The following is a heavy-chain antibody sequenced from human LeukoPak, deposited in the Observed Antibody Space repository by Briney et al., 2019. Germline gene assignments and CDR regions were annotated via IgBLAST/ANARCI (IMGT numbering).Heavy chain of an antibody. D-gene: IGHD3-22*01. V-gene: IGHV4-30-4*01. CDR1: GDYX. Sequence: GDYXWSWIRQPPGKGLEWIGYIYYSGSTYYNPSLKSRVTISVDTSKNQFPLKLSSVTAADTAVYYCARAPHYYDSSGSSWYFDLWGRGTLVTVSS. J-gene: IGHJ2*01. CDR2: IYYSGST. CDR3: ARAPHYYDSSGSSWYFDL.